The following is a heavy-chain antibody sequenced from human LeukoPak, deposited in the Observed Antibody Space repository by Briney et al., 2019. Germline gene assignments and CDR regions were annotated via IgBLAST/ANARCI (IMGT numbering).Heavy chain of an antibody. CDR1: GFTFSSYG. J-gene: IGHJ5*02. D-gene: IGHD3-10*01. V-gene: IGHV3-23*01. CDR3: ARDIRNYYDSGAYGWFDP. Sequence: GGTLRLSCAASGFTFSSYGMSWVRQAPGKGLEWVSSISGSGGNVYYAGSVRGRFTISRDNSKNTVYLQMNSLRAEDTATYYCARDIRNYYDSGAYGWFDPWGQGTLVPVSS. CDR2: ISGSGGNV.